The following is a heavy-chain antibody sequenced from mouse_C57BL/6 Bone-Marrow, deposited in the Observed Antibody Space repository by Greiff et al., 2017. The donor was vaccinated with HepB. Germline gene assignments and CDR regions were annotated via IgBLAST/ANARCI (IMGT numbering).Heavy chain of an antibody. Sequence: EVMLVESGGGLVQPGGSLKLSCAASGFTFSDYYMYWVRQTPEKRLEWVAYISNGGGSTYYPDTVKGRFTISRDNAKNTLYLQMSRLKSEDTAMYYCATTVVAPYYFDYWGQGTTLTVSS. V-gene: IGHV5-12*01. CDR3: ATTVVAPYYFDY. CDR1: GFTFSDYY. J-gene: IGHJ2*01. CDR2: ISNGGGST. D-gene: IGHD1-1*01.